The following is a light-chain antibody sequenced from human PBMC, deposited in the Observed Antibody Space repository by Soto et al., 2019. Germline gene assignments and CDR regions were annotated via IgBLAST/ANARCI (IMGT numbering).Light chain of an antibody. Sequence: EIVLTQSPGTLSLSPGERATLPCRASQSVSSSYLAWYQQKPGQAPRLLIYGASSRATGIPDRFSGSGSGTDFTLTISRLEPEDFGVYYCQQRSNWPPVTFGGGTKVDIK. CDR1: QSVSSSY. CDR2: GAS. J-gene: IGKJ4*01. CDR3: QQRSNWPPVT. V-gene: IGKV3D-20*02.